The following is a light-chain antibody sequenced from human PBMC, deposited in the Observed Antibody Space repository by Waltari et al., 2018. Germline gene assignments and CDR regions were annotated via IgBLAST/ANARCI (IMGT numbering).Light chain of an antibody. Sequence: DIQMTQSPSSLSASVGDRVNITCRAGQKINGYLNWYQHKPGKAPKPLIYGASNLQTGVPSRFSGSESGTDFTLTINSLQPEDFATYFCQQTYSTPGITFGQGTRLEI. CDR2: GAS. V-gene: IGKV1-39*01. CDR3: QQTYSTPGIT. J-gene: IGKJ5*01. CDR1: QKINGY.